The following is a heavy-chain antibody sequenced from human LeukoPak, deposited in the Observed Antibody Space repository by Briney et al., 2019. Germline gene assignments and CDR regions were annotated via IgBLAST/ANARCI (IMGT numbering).Heavy chain of an antibody. CDR1: GFTFSSYG. CDR2: IWYDGSNK. Sequence: PGGSLRLSCAASGFTFSSYGTHWVRQAPGKGLEWVAVIWYDGSNKYYADSVKGRFTISRDNSKNTLFLQMGSLRAEDMAVYYCARGGSIAARPIDYWGQGTLVTVSS. V-gene: IGHV3-33*01. CDR3: ARGGSIAARPIDY. J-gene: IGHJ4*02. D-gene: IGHD6-6*01.